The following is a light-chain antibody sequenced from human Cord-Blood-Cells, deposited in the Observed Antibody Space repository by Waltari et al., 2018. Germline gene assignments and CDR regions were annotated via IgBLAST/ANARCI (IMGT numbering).Light chain of an antibody. CDR1: QDISNY. CDR2: DAS. Sequence: DIQMTQSPSSLSASVGDRVTLTCQASQDISNYLNWYQQKPGKAPKLLIYDASNLETGVPSRFSGSRSGTDFTFTISSLQPEDIATYYCQQYDNLLTFGGGTKVEIK. J-gene: IGKJ4*01. V-gene: IGKV1-33*01. CDR3: QQYDNLLT.